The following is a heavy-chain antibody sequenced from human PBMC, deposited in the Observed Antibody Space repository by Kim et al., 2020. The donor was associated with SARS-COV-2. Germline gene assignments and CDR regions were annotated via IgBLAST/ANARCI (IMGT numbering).Heavy chain of an antibody. CDR3: AREAQPYGEGDY. D-gene: IGHD4-17*01. J-gene: IGHJ4*02. V-gene: IGHV1-2*02. Sequence: YAQKFQGRVTMTRDTSISTAYMELSRLRSDDTAVYYCAREAQPYGEGDYWGQGTLVTVSS.